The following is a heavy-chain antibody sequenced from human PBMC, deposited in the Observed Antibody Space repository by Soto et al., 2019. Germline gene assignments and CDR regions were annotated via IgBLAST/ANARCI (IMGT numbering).Heavy chain of an antibody. V-gene: IGHV3-11*01. CDR2: ISSSGSTI. CDR3: TTVLRITMMSDAFDI. J-gene: IGHJ3*02. Sequence: GGCLRLSCAASGFTFSDYYMSWIRQAPGKGLEWVSYISSSGSTIYYADSVKGRFTISRDDSKNTLYLQMNSLKTEDTAVYYCTTVLRITMMSDAFDIWGQGTMVTVSS. D-gene: IGHD3-22*01. CDR1: GFTFSDYY.